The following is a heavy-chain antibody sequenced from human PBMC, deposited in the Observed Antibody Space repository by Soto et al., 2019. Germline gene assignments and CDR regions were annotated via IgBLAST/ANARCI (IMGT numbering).Heavy chain of an antibody. Sequence: VVSLTISCAASGFTFSRYAMGWVRQAPGKGLEWVSVISGSGGNIHYADSVKGRFTISRDNSKNTLYLQMNSLRVEDTAVYNCATQDFRGTTGTTWGQGTLVTVSS. J-gene: IGHJ4*02. CDR3: ATQDFRGTTGTT. CDR1: GFTFSRYA. V-gene: IGHV3-23*01. CDR2: ISGSGGNI. D-gene: IGHD1-1*01.